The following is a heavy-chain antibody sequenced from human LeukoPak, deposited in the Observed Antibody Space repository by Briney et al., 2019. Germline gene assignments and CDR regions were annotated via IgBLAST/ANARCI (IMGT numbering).Heavy chain of an antibody. CDR1: GGSISSGVYY. J-gene: IGHJ4*02. CDR2: IYYSGST. D-gene: IGHD3-22*01. Sequence: PSETLSLTCTVSGGSISSGVYYWSWIRQHPGKGLEWIGYIYYSGSTYYNPSLKSRVTISVDTSKNQFSLKLSSVTAADTAVYYCARDHGGYYYAYFDYWGQGTLVTVSS. V-gene: IGHV4-31*03. CDR3: ARDHGGYYYAYFDY.